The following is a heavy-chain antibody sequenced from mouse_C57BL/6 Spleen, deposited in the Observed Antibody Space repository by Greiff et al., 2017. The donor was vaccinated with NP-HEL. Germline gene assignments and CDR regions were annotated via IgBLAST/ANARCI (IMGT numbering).Heavy chain of an antibody. CDR3: ARRGSSGALYWYFDV. CDR2: IYPGDGDT. V-gene: IGHV1-80*01. CDR1: GYAFSSYW. Sequence: QVQLKQSGAELVKPGASVKISCKASGYAFSSYWMNWVKQRPGKGLEWIGQIYPGDGDTNYNGKFKGKATLTADKSSSTAYMQLSSLTSEDSAVYFCARRGSSGALYWYFDVWGTGTTVTVSS. J-gene: IGHJ1*03. D-gene: IGHD6-1*01.